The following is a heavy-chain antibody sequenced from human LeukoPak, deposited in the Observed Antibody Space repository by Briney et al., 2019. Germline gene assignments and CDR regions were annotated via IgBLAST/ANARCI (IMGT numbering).Heavy chain of an antibody. CDR2: IHTSGST. V-gene: IGHV4-4*07. CDR3: ATFGYCSGGSCYPDAFDI. Sequence: PSETLSLTCTVSGGSISSYYWSWIRQPAGKGLEWIGRIHTSGSTNYNPSLKSRVTMSVDTSKNQFSLKLSSVTAADTAVYYCATFGYCSGGSCYPDAFDIWGQGTMVTVSS. J-gene: IGHJ3*02. CDR1: GGSISSYY. D-gene: IGHD2-15*01.